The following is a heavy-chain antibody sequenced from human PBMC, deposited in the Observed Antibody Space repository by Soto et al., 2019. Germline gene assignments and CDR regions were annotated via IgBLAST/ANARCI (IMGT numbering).Heavy chain of an antibody. V-gene: IGHV1-24*01. CDR2: LNTEGDM. Sequence: ALLTVYGSGFGHTLSELAMHWVRQDPGKGLEWMGGLNTEGDMVYAQKFQGRVTMTEDSSTDTAYMELRSLRSDDTAVFYCTTGTFGFDVWGQGPPF. J-gene: IGHJ6*02. CDR1: GHTLSELA. CDR3: TTGTFGFDV. D-gene: IGHD1-1*01.